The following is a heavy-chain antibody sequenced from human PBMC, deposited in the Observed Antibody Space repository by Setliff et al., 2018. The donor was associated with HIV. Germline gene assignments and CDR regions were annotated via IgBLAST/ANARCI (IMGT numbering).Heavy chain of an antibody. D-gene: IGHD3-22*01. CDR1: DDSISSYY. CDR2: LYVSGVT. Sequence: SESLSLTCYVTDDSISSYYWSWVRQLAGKGMEWIGRLYVSGVTNYNPSLKSRVTMSLDTSKKHFSLKLSSVTAADSAVYYCARHSRGYDSQPFDYWGQGTLVTVSS. CDR3: ARHSRGYDSQPFDY. V-gene: IGHV4-4*07. J-gene: IGHJ4*02.